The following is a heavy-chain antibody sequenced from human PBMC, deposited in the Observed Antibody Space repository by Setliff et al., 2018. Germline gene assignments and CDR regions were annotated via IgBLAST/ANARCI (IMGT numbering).Heavy chain of an antibody. Sequence: ASVKVSCKASGYTFTSFGVSWVRQAPGQGLEWMGWISGFTGFTQYSRKFKGRVAVTIDKSTSTAYMDLTSLRSDDTAVYYCLRDRPYSNSPEYSFDVWGQGTTVTV. CDR2: ISGFTGFT. V-gene: IGHV1-18*01. J-gene: IGHJ3*01. CDR3: LRDRPYSNSPEYSFDV. CDR1: GYTFTSFG. D-gene: IGHD6-6*01.